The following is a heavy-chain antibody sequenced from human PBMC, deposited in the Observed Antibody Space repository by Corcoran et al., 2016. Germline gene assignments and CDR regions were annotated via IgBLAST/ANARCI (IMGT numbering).Heavy chain of an antibody. D-gene: IGHD2-2*01. J-gene: IGHJ4*02. CDR1: GGSISSSSYY. V-gene: IGHV4-39*07. CDR3: ARYSPDQLATRRRGFDY. Sequence: QLQLQESGPGLVKPSETLSLTCTVSGGSISSSSYYWGWIRQPPGKGLEWIGSIYYSGSTYYNPSLKSRVTISVDTSKNQFSLKLSSVTAADTAVYYCARYSPDQLATRRRGFDYWGQGTLVTVSS. CDR2: IYYSGST.